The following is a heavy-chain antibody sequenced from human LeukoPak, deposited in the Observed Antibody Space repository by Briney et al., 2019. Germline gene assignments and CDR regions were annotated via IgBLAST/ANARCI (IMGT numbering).Heavy chain of an antibody. D-gene: IGHD6-6*01. CDR3: ARDLDSSSFGLDY. CDR2: ISSSSSYI. V-gene: IGHV3-21*01. Sequence: GGSLRLSCAASGFTFSSYSMNWVRQAPGKGLEWVSSISSSSSYIYYADSVKGRFTISRDNAKNSLYLQMNSLRAEDTAVYYCARDLDSSSFGLDYWGQGTLVTVAA. J-gene: IGHJ4*02. CDR1: GFTFSSYS.